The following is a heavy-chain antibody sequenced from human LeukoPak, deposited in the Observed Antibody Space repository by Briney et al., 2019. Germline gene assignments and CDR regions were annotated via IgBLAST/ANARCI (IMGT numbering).Heavy chain of an antibody. CDR1: GFTLSTSW. D-gene: IGHD3-10*01. V-gene: IGHV3-7*01. Sequence: HPGGSLRLSCAASGFTLSTSWMTWVRQAPGKGLEWVTNINRDGSQIDYMDSVKGRFTISRDSANNALYLQMNSLRAGDTAVYYCARGGLTAGFDYWGQGTLVTVSS. J-gene: IGHJ4*02. CDR2: INRDGSQI. CDR3: ARGGLTAGFDY.